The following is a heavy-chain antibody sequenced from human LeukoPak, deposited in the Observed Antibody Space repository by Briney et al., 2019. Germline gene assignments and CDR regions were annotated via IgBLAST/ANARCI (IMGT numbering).Heavy chain of an antibody. D-gene: IGHD3-10*01. CDR3: ARDFGPHDY. V-gene: IGHV3-7*05. CDR1: GFTFSSHW. CDR2: IKQDGSEK. Sequence: PGGSLILSCAASGFTFSSHWMSWVRQAPGKGLEWVANIKQDGSEKYYVDSVGGRFTISRDNAKSSLSLQMNSLRAEDTAVYFCARDFGPHDYWGQGTLVTVSS. J-gene: IGHJ4*02.